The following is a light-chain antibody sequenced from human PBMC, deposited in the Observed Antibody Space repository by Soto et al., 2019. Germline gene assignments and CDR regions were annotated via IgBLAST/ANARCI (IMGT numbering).Light chain of an antibody. CDR1: KLGDKY. CDR2: QDS. CDR3: QAWDSPHVV. J-gene: IGLJ2*01. Sequence: SYELTQPTSVSVSPGQTASITCSGDKLGDKYACWYQQKPGQSPVLVIYQDSKRPSGIPERFSGSNSGNTATLTISGTQAMDEADYYCQAWDSPHVVFGGGTKLTVL. V-gene: IGLV3-1*01.